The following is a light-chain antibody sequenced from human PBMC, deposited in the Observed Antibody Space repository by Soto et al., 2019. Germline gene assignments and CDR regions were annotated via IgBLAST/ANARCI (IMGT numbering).Light chain of an antibody. CDR1: QSVSTGY. V-gene: IGKV3-20*01. Sequence: EIVLTQFPGTLSLSPGERATLSCRASQSVSTGYLAWYQQKPGQAPRLLIFCASSRATGIPDRVSGSGSGTDFTLTISRLEPEDFAVYYCQQYGSSLMNTFGQGTKLEI. J-gene: IGKJ2*01. CDR2: CAS. CDR3: QQYGSSLMNT.